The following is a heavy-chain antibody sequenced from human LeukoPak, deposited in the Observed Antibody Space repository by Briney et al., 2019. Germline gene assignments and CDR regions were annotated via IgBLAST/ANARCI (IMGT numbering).Heavy chain of an antibody. CDR1: GFTFSDYW. CDR3: AREMGSSSYVLDV. D-gene: IGHD2-2*01. V-gene: IGHV3-74*01. J-gene: IGHJ3*01. CDR2: TNKEGTGT. Sequence: PGGSLRLSCAASGFTFSDYWTHWVRQAPGKGLMWVSRTNKEGTGTTYADSVRGRFTISRDNAKNTLLLQVNSLRAEDTGVYYCAREMGSSSYVLDVWGQGTMVTVSS.